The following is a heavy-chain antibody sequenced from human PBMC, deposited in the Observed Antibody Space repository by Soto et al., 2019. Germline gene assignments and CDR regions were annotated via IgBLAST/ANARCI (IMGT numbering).Heavy chain of an antibody. CDR2: LYYSGST. D-gene: IGHD3-10*01. V-gene: IGHV4-59*08. CDR3: SMGVRGVIGFDAFDI. Sequence: QVQLQESGPGLVKPSETLSLTCTVSGGSISSYYWSWIRQPPGKGLEWIGYLYYSGSTNYNPTLTIRVTTSVDTSKTQFSLQLSSVTAADTAVYSCSMGVRGVIGFDAFDIWGQGTMVTVSS. J-gene: IGHJ3*02. CDR1: GGSISSYY.